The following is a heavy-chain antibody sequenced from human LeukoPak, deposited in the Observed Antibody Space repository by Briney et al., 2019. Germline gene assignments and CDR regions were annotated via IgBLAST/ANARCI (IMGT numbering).Heavy chain of an antibody. CDR3: ARGWVVATGGFDM. Sequence: TGGSLRLSCAASGFTVSLYYMTWVRQAPGKGLKWVSVIYSGGPTYYADSVKGRFTISRDKSKNTVYLQMNSLRGEDTAVYFCARGWVVATGGFDMWGQGTMVTVSS. CDR1: GFTVSLYY. CDR2: IYSGGPT. V-gene: IGHV3-53*01. D-gene: IGHD2-8*02. J-gene: IGHJ3*02.